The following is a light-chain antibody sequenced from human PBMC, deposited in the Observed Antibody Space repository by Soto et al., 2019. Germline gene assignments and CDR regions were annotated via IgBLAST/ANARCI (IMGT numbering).Light chain of an antibody. CDR3: QQSYSTLFT. CDR2: AAS. J-gene: IGKJ3*01. Sequence: DIQMTQSPSSLSASVGDRVTITCRASQTIIRYLNWYQQKPGRAPNLLIYAASSLQSGVPSRFSGSGSGTEFTLTISSLQPEDFATYYCQQSYSTLFTFGPGPKVDIK. CDR1: QTIIRY. V-gene: IGKV1-39*01.